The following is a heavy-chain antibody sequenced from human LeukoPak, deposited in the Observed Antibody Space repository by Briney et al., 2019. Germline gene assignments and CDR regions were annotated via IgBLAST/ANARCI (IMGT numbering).Heavy chain of an antibody. V-gene: IGHV3-30-3*01. CDR2: ISYDGSNK. CDR3: ATPGIAVAGLAPGY. Sequence: GGSLRLSCAASGFTFSSYAMHWVRQAPGKGLEWVAVISYDGSNKYYADSVKGRFTISRDNSKNTLYLQMNSLRAEDTAVYYCATPGIAVAGLAPGYWGQGTLVTVSS. CDR1: GFTFSSYA. D-gene: IGHD6-19*01. J-gene: IGHJ4*02.